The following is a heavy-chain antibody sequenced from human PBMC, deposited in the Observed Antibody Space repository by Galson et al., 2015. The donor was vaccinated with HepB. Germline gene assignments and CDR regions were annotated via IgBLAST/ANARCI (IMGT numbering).Heavy chain of an antibody. J-gene: IGHJ4*02. CDR3: AREVTWIQLWLRGNYFDY. CDR2: INHSGST. Sequence: ETLSLTCAVYGGSFSGYYWSWIRQPPGKGLEWIGEINHSGSTNYNPSLKSRVTISVDTSKNQFSLKLSSVTAADTAVYYCAREVTWIQLWLRGNYFDYWGQGTLVTVSS. V-gene: IGHV4-34*01. D-gene: IGHD5-18*01. CDR1: GGSFSGYY.